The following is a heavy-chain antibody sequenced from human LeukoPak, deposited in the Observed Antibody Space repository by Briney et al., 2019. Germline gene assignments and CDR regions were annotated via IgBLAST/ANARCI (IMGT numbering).Heavy chain of an antibody. J-gene: IGHJ4*02. CDR2: ISGSSSYI. Sequence: GGSLTLSCAASGFTCSSYSMNWLRQAPGQGLEWVLSISGSSSYIYYEDSVKGRFTISRDNAKNSLYLQMNSLRAEDTAVYYCARSGGYDSSGYMYYFDYWGQGTLVTVSS. CDR3: ARSGGYDSSGYMYYFDY. D-gene: IGHD3-22*01. V-gene: IGHV3-21*01. CDR1: GFTCSSYS.